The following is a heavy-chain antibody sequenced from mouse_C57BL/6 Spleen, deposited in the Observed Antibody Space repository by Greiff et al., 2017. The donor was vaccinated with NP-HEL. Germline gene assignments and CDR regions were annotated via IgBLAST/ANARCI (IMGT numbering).Heavy chain of an antibody. CDR1: GFPFNTYA. J-gene: IGHJ3*01. Sequence: EVKLVESGRGLVQPKRSLKLSCAVPGFPFNTYALPWVRQAPGKGLEWVARLRRKSSNYATYYAASVKDRFIISRDDSQSMLYLQMNNLKAEDTAMYCCVRDGWTGWFAYWGQGTLVTVSA. V-gene: IGHV10-3*01. CDR3: VRDGWTGWFAY. CDR2: LRRKSSNYAT. D-gene: IGHD2-2*01.